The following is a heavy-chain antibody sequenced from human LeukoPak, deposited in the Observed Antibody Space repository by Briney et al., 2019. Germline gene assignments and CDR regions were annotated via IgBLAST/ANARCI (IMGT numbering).Heavy chain of an antibody. CDR1: GYTFTGYH. CDR3: ARDPYDGNYFFDY. J-gene: IGHJ4*02. Sequence: GASVKVSCKTSGYTFTGYHVNWVRQAPGQGLEWMGWFNANSGATKYAQKFQGRVTMTRDTSIGTDFMELTSLISDDTAKYYCARDPYDGNYFFDYWGQGTLVTVAS. CDR2: FNANSGAT. D-gene: IGHD3-3*01. V-gene: IGHV1-2*02.